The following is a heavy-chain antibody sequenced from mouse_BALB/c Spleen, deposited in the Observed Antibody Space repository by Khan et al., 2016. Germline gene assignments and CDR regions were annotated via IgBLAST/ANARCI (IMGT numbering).Heavy chain of an antibody. CDR3: ARSTYDYDVGFAY. Sequence: VQLQQSGAELVKPGASVKLSCTASGFNIKDTYMHWVKQRTEQGLEWIGRIDPANGNTKYDPKFQGKATITADTSSNTAYLQLSSLTSEDPAVYICARSTYDYDVGFAYWGQGTLVTVSA. CDR1: GFNIKDTY. J-gene: IGHJ3*01. V-gene: IGHV14-3*02. D-gene: IGHD2-4*01. CDR2: IDPANGNT.